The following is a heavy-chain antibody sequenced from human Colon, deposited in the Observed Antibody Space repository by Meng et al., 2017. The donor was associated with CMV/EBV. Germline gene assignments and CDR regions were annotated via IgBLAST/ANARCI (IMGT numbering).Heavy chain of an antibody. J-gene: IGHJ6*02. CDR3: ASGYCSSTSCYTGAYYYYGMDV. V-gene: IGHV4-4*02. CDR2: IYHSGST. D-gene: IGHD2-2*02. Sequence: NWWSWVRQPPGKGLEWIGEIYHSGSTNYNPSLKSRVTISVDKSKNQFSLKLSSVTAADTAVYYCASGYCSSTSCYTGAYYYYGMDVWGQGTTVTVSS. CDR1: NW.